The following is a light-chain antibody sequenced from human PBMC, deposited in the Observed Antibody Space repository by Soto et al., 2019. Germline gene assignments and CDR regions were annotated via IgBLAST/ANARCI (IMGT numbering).Light chain of an antibody. Sequence: DLQMTQSPSTLSASVGDRVTITCRASQSISNWLAWYQQKPGKAPKLLIYKASSLESGVTSRFSGSGSGTEFTLSISSLQPDDFATYYCQQYDSFPRTFGQGTKVEIK. J-gene: IGKJ1*01. CDR2: KAS. CDR1: QSISNW. V-gene: IGKV1-5*03. CDR3: QQYDSFPRT.